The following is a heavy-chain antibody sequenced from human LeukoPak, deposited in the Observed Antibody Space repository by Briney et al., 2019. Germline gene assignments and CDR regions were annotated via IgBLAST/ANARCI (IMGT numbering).Heavy chain of an antibody. D-gene: IGHD3-22*01. CDR2: IYYSGST. J-gene: IGHJ6*03. Sequence: PSETLSLTCTVSGGSISSYYWSWIRQPPGKGLEWIGYIYYSGSTNYNPSLKSRVTISVETSKNQLSLKLSSVTAADTAVYYCARETYYYDSSGYYPYMDVWGKGTTVTVSS. CDR3: ARETYYYDSSGYYPYMDV. CDR1: GGSISSYY. V-gene: IGHV4-59*01.